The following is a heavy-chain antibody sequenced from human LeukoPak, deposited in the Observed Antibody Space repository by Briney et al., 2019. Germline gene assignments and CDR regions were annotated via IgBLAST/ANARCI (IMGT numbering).Heavy chain of an antibody. V-gene: IGHV3-23*01. J-gene: IGHJ4*02. Sequence: PGGSLRLSCAASGFTFSSYAMSWVRQAPGKGLEWVSAISGSGGSTYYADSVKGRFTISRGNSKNTLYLQMNSLSAEDTAVYYCARSIGWYPDFWGQGTLVTVSS. CDR1: GFTFSSYA. CDR3: ARSIGWYPDF. D-gene: IGHD6-19*01. CDR2: ISGSGGST.